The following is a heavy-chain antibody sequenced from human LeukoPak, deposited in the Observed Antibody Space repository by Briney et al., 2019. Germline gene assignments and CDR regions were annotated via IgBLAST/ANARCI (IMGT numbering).Heavy chain of an antibody. D-gene: IGHD6-19*01. CDR1: GFTFSNAW. CDR3: TTISSGWLDY. Sequence: GGSLRLSCAASGFTFSNAWMSWVRQAPGKGLEWAGRIKSKTDGGTTDYAAPVKGRFTISRDDSKNTLYLQMNSLKTEDTAVYYCTTISSGWLDYWGQGTLVTVSS. CDR2: IKSKTDGGTT. V-gene: IGHV3-15*01. J-gene: IGHJ4*02.